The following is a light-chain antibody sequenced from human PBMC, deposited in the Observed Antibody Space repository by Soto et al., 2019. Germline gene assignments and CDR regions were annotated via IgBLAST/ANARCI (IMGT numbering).Light chain of an antibody. CDR3: GSYAGSYTLYVV. CDR1: SSDVCGYNY. V-gene: IGLV2-11*01. J-gene: IGLJ2*01. Sequence: SALTQPRSVSGSPGQSVTISCTGTSSDVCGYNYVSWYQQNPGKAPKLMIYDVSKRPSGVPDRFSGSKSGNTASLTISGLQAEDEADYYCGSYAGSYTLYVVVGGGTKPTVL. CDR2: DVS.